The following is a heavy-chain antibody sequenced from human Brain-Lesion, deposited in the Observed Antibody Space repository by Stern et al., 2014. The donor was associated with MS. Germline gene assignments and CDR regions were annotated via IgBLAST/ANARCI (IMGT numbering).Heavy chain of an antibody. CDR3: ARVYNTIYGIVTQRGSGMDV. V-gene: IGHV3-7*01. J-gene: IGHJ6*02. CDR2: LKEDGTEK. Sequence: EVQLVESGGGLVQPGGSLTISCTAAGFTFGNYWMTWVRPAPGKGLDWVANLKEDGTEKNYVDSVKGRFTISRDNARNSLYLQMNSLRVEDTALYYCARVYNTIYGIVTQRGSGMDVWGQGTTVIVSS. D-gene: IGHD3-3*01. CDR1: GFTFGNYW.